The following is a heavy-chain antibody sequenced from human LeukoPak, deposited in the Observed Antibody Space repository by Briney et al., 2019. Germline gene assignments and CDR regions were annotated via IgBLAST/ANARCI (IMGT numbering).Heavy chain of an antibody. CDR2: MIGDGSEI. CDR1: GFTFSNSW. J-gene: IGHJ3*02. Sequence: GGSLRLSCAASGFTFSNSWMTWVRQAPGKGLEWVASMIGDGSEIHYVDSVKGRFTISRDNAKNSLYLQMNSLRAEDTAVYYCARAYRDAFDIWGQETMVTVSS. V-gene: IGHV3-7*01. CDR3: ARAYRDAFDI.